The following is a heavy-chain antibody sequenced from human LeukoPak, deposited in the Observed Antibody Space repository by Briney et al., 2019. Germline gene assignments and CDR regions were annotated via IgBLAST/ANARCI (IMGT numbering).Heavy chain of an antibody. CDR2: ISSSGSST. CDR3: AKGKAEAYPYNFDN. J-gene: IGHJ4*02. CDR1: GFTFSNYA. Sequence: PGGSLRLSCAASGFTFSNYAMSWVRQAPGKGLEWVSAISSSGSSTYYADSVKGRFTISRDNSKDTLYLQMNSLRAEDTALYYCAKGKAEAYPYNFDNWGQGILVTVSS. V-gene: IGHV3-23*01. D-gene: IGHD1-1*01.